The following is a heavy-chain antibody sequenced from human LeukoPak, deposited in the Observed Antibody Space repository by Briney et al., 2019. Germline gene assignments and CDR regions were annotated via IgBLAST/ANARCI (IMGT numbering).Heavy chain of an antibody. Sequence: SETLSLTCTVSGGSISSYYWSWIRQPPGKGLEWIGHIYYSGSTNYNPSLKSRVTISVDTSKNQFSLKLSSVTAADTAVYYCARHGYYYDSSGYYYFDYWGQGTLVTVSS. V-gene: IGHV4-59*08. CDR3: ARHGYYYDSSGYYYFDY. CDR1: GGSISSYY. CDR2: IYYSGST. D-gene: IGHD3-22*01. J-gene: IGHJ4*02.